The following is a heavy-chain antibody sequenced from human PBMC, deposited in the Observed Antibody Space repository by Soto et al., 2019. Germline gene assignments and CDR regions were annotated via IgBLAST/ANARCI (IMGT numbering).Heavy chain of an antibody. CDR3: AISTVAALDY. V-gene: IGHV3-30-3*01. Sequence: VAVISYDGSNKYYADSVKGRFTISRDNSKNTLHLQMNSLRAEDTAVYYCAISTVAALDYWGQGTLVTVSS. CDR2: ISYDGSNK. J-gene: IGHJ4*02. D-gene: IGHD6-19*01.